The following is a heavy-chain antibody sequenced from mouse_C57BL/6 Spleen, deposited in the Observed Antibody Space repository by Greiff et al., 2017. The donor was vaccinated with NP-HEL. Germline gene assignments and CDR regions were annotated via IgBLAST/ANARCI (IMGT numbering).Heavy chain of an antibody. Sequence: DVQLVESGGDLVKPGGSLKLSCAASGFTFSSYGMSWVRQTPDKRLEWVATISSGGSYTYYPDSVKGRFTISRDNAKNTLYLQMSSLKSEDTAMYYCARQYGNYEDYWGQGTTLTVSS. CDR1: GFTFSSYG. J-gene: IGHJ2*01. D-gene: IGHD2-10*02. CDR3: ARQYGNYEDY. V-gene: IGHV5-6*01. CDR2: ISSGGSYT.